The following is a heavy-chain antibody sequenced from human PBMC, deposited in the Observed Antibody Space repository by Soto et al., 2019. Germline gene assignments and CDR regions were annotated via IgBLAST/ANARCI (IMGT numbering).Heavy chain of an antibody. CDR3: ATLPPRIVVTILPTPS. Sequence: SETLSLTCTVSGGSISSSSYYWGWIRQPPGKGLEWIGSIYYSGSTYYNPSLKSRVTISVDTSKNQFSLKLSSVTAADTAVYYCATLPPRIVVTILPTPSWGQGTQVTVSS. D-gene: IGHD2-21*01. V-gene: IGHV4-39*07. CDR2: IYYSGST. CDR1: GGSISSSSYY. J-gene: IGHJ4*02.